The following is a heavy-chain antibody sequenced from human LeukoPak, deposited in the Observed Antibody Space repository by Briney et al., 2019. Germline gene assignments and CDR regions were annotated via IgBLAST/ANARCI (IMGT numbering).Heavy chain of an antibody. CDR2: ISYDGSNK. J-gene: IGHJ4*02. V-gene: IGHV3-30*03. Sequence: GGSLRLSCEASGFALKNYWMSWVRQAPGKGLEWVAVISYDGSNKYYADSVKGRFTISRDNSKNTLYLQMNSLRAEDTAVYYCATPFDYWGQGTLVTVSS. CDR3: ATPFDY. CDR1: GFALKNYW.